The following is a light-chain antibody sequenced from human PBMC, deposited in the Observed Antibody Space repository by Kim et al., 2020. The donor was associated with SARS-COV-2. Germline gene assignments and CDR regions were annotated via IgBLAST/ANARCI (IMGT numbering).Light chain of an antibody. V-gene: IGLV2-14*03. CDR3: SSYTSSTTLV. CDR2: DVT. Sequence: QSALTQPASVSGSPGQSITISCTGTSSDIGGYQYVSWYQQHPGKAPKLLISDVTNRPSGVSNRFSGSKSGNTASLTISGLQAEDEADYYCSSYTSSTTLVFGGGTQLTVL. J-gene: IGLJ3*02. CDR1: SSDIGGYQY.